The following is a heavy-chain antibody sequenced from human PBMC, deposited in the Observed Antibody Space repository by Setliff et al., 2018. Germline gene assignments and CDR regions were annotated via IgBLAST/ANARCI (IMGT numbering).Heavy chain of an antibody. Sequence: ASVKVSCKASGYTFTNYAMTWMRQAPGQGLEYMGWINTNTGNPIYAQGFTGRFVFSLDTSVNTAFVQISSLKAEDTAVYYCARGGGNGVDYWGQGTLVTVSS. CDR1: GYTFTNYA. CDR2: INTNTGNP. V-gene: IGHV7-4-1*02. J-gene: IGHJ4*02. CDR3: ARGGGNGVDY. D-gene: IGHD3-16*01.